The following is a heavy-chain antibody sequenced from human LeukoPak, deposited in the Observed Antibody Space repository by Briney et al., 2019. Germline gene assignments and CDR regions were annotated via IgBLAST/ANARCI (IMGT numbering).Heavy chain of an antibody. CDR1: GGSIIVAAYS. CDR3: ASLHGYGSGRP. Sequence: SETLSLTCAVSGGSIIVAAYSWSWIRQPAGKGLEWIGRIYTSGSTNYNPSLKSRVTMSVDTSNNHFSLKLTSVTAADTAVYYCASLHGYGSGRPWGQGTLVTVSS. CDR2: IYTSGST. J-gene: IGHJ5*02. D-gene: IGHD3-10*01. V-gene: IGHV4-61*02.